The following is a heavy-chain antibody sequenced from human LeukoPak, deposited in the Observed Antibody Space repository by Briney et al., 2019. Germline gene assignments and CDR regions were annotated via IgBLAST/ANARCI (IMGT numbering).Heavy chain of an antibody. J-gene: IGHJ4*02. CDR3: ARGLDYYHTSGVAY. Sequence: ASVKVSCKASGYTFTSYDINWVRQATGQGLEWMGWMNPNSGNTGYAQKFQGRVTMTSNTSISTAYMELSRLRSEDTGVYYCARGLDYYHTSGVAYWGQGTLVTVSS. D-gene: IGHD3-22*01. V-gene: IGHV1-8*01. CDR1: GYTFTSYD. CDR2: MNPNSGNT.